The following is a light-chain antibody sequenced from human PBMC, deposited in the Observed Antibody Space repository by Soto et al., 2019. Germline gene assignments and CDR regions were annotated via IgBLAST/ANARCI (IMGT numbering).Light chain of an antibody. CDR3: CSYTSSSTLVV. CDR2: DVS. CDR1: SSDVGGYNY. Sequence: QSALTQPASVSGSPGQSITISCTGTSSDVGGYNYVSWYQQHPGKAPKLMIYDVSNLPSGVSNRFSGSKSGNTASLTISGLPAEDEADYYFCSYTSSSTLVVFGGGTKLTVL. V-gene: IGLV2-14*01. J-gene: IGLJ2*01.